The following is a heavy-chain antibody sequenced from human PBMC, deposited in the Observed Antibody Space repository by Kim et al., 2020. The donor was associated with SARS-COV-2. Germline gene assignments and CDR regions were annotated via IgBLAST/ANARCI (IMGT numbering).Heavy chain of an antibody. CDR2: ISAYNGNT. V-gene: IGHV1-18*04. CDR1: GYTFTSYG. D-gene: IGHD6-6*01. Sequence: ASVKVSCKASGYTFTSYGISWVRQAPGQGLEWMGWISAYNGNTNYAQKLQGRVTMTTDTSTSTAYMELRSLRSDDTAVYYCARDQSSSSSGVSYYYYGMDVWGQGTTVTVSS. J-gene: IGHJ6*02. CDR3: ARDQSSSSSGVSYYYYGMDV.